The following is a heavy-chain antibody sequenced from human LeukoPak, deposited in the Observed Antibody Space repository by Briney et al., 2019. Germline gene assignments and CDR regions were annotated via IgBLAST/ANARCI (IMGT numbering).Heavy chain of an antibody. CDR3: AMAVSEYQLLFDY. Sequence: GGSLRLSCAASGFTFSSYAMSWVRQAPGKGLEWVSAICGSGGSTYYADSVKGRFTISRDNSKNTLYLQMNSLRAEDTAVYYCAMAVSEYQLLFDYWGQGTLVTVSS. CDR1: GFTFSSYA. CDR2: ICGSGGST. V-gene: IGHV3-23*01. J-gene: IGHJ4*02. D-gene: IGHD2-2*01.